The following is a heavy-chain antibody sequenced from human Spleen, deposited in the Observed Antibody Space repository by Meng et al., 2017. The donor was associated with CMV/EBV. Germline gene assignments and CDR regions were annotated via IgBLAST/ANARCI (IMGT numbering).Heavy chain of an antibody. CDR3: AHRDYCSGGTCTFDY. J-gene: IGHJ4*02. Sequence: QITLKDSGPTLVKLTQTLTLTCTFSGFSLSTSGMGVGWIRQPPGKALEWLALIYWDDDKRYSPSLKSRLTITKDTSKNQVVLTMTNMDPVDTATYYCAHRDYCSGGTCTFDYWGQGTLVTVSS. CDR2: IYWDDDK. D-gene: IGHD2-15*01. V-gene: IGHV2-5*02. CDR1: GFSLSTSGMG.